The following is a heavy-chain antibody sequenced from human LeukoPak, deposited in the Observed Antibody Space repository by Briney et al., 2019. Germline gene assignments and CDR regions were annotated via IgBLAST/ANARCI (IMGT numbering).Heavy chain of an antibody. CDR2: ISSSGSTI. V-gene: IGHV3-11*04. CDR1: GFTFSDYY. Sequence: GGSLRLSCAASGFTFSDYYMSWIRQAPGKGLEWVSYISSSGSTIYYADSVKGRFTISRDNAKNSLYLQMNSLRAEDTAVYYCAKGKRITMVPPIFDYWGQGTLVTVSS. CDR3: AKGKRITMVPPIFDY. J-gene: IGHJ4*02. D-gene: IGHD3-10*01.